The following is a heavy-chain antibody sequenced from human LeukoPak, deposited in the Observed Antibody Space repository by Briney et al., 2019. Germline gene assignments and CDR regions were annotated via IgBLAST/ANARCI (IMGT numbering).Heavy chain of an antibody. J-gene: IGHJ4*02. V-gene: IGHV4-59*01. Sequence: SETLSLTCTVSGGSISSYYWSWIRQPPGKELEWIGYIYYSGSTNYNPSLKSRVTISVDTSKNQFSLKLSSVTAADTAVYYCARGLDSGWYSTLFDYWGQGTLVTVSS. D-gene: IGHD6-19*01. CDR3: ARGLDSGWYSTLFDY. CDR2: IYYSGST. CDR1: GGSISSYY.